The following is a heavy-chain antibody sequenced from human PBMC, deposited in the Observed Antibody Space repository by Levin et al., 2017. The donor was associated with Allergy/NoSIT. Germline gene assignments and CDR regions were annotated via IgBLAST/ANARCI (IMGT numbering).Heavy chain of an antibody. CDR1: GYTFTSYD. D-gene: IGHD3-22*01. CDR2: MNPNSGNT. J-gene: IGHJ4*02. V-gene: IGHV1-8*01. Sequence: ASVKVSCKASGYTFTSYDINWVRQTSGQGLEWLGWMNPNSGNTGYAQKFQDRVIMTRDTSKSTAYMELRRLTSEDTAVYYCARGWDFDSTGYYYVDWGQGTLVTVSS. CDR3: ARGWDFDSTGYYYVD.